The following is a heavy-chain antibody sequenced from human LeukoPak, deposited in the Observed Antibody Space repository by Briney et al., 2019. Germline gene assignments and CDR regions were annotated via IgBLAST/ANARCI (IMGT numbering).Heavy chain of an antibody. CDR3: ARLGVGATDDY. CDR1: GFVFSTYS. Sequence: PGGSLRLSCAASGFVFSTYSMNWVRQAPGKGLEWVSYITSSSTTIHCADSVRGRFTISRDNAKNSLYLQMNSLRAEDTAVYYCARLGVGATDDYWGQGTLVTVSS. J-gene: IGHJ4*02. CDR2: ITSSSTTI. V-gene: IGHV3-48*01. D-gene: IGHD1-26*01.